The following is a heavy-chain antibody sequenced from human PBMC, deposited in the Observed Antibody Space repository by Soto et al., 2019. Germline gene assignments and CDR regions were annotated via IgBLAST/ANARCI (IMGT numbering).Heavy chain of an antibody. V-gene: IGHV5-51*01. CDR3: ARLVRYCSSTSCPNWFGR. CDR1: GYSFTSYW. J-gene: IGHJ5*02. Sequence: GESLKISCKGSGYSFTSYWIGWVRQMPGKGLEWMGIIYPGDSDTRYSPSFRGQVTISADKSISTAYLQWSSLKASDTAMYYCARLVRYCSSTSCPNWFGRWGQGTLVTVSS. D-gene: IGHD2-2*01. CDR2: IYPGDSDT.